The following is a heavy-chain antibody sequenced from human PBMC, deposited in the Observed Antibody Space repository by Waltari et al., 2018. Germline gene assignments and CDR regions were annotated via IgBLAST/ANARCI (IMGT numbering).Heavy chain of an antibody. CDR1: GFIFGDYA. CDR2: IRGKTFGETT. Sequence: EVQLVESGGDLVQAGRSLRLSCKTSGFIFGDYAMTWVRQAPGRGLEWVGFIRGKTFGETTQYAASVKGRFTISRDDSESIAYLEMDSLKSEDTAMYYCCRAANGRLSWRFDSWGRGTLVTVSS. J-gene: IGHJ5*01. CDR3: CRAANGRLSWRFDS. D-gene: IGHD2-8*01. V-gene: IGHV3-49*04.